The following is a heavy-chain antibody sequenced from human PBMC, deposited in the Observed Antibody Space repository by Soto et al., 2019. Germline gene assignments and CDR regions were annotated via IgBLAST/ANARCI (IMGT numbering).Heavy chain of an antibody. CDR3: ARDGLGAYTYGSYYFDY. D-gene: IGHD5-18*01. CDR1: GFTFSNYA. V-gene: IGHV3-23*01. Sequence: EVQLLESGGGLVQPGGSLRLSCAASGFTFSNYAMSWVRQAPGKGLEWVSTISTSGGSTYSADSVKGRFTISRDNSMNTLYLQMNGLRAEDTAVYYCARDGLGAYTYGSYYFDYWGQGTLVTVSS. J-gene: IGHJ4*02. CDR2: ISTSGGST.